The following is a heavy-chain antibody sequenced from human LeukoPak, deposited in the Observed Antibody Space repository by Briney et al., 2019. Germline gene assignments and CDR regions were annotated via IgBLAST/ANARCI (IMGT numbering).Heavy chain of an antibody. J-gene: IGHJ4*02. D-gene: IGHD7-27*01. CDR3: VRDYNWGTDY. Sequence: GGSLRLSCAASGFTFSSYGMHWVRQAPGKGLEWVAFIRYDGSNKYYADSVKGRFTISRDNSKNTVDLQMNSLRAEDTALYHCVRDYNWGTDYWGQGTLVTVSS. CDR1: GFTFSSYG. V-gene: IGHV3-30*02. CDR2: IRYDGSNK.